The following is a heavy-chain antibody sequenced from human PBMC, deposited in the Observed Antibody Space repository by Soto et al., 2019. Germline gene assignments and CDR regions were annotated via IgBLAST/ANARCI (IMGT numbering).Heavy chain of an antibody. J-gene: IGHJ4*02. CDR3: ARGNWNDGSVVLDY. Sequence: SQTLSLTCVISGDSVSSNSAAWNWIRQSPSRGLEWLGRTYYRSKWYNDYAVSVKSRITINPDTSKNQFSLQLNSVTPEDTAVYYCARGNWNDGSVVLDYWGQGTLVTVSS. D-gene: IGHD1-20*01. V-gene: IGHV6-1*01. CDR1: GDSVSSNSAA. CDR2: TYYRSKWYN.